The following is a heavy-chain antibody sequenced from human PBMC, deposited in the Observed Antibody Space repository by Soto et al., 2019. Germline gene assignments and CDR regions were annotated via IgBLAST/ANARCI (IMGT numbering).Heavy chain of an antibody. Sequence: PSETLSLTCAVYGVPFSGYYWSWIRQSPGKGLEWSWEINHSGNTNYNPSLKSRVTMLVDTSKNQFSLSLSSVTAADTAVYYCANIIVLHSSSYHTSGGHGTLVTSPS. CDR3: ANIIVLHSSSYHTS. CDR2: INHSGNT. J-gene: IGHJ5*01. CDR1: GVPFSGYY. D-gene: IGHD6-6*01. V-gene: IGHV4-34*01.